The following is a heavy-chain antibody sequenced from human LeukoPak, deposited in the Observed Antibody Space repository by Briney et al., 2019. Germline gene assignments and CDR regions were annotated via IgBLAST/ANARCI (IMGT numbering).Heavy chain of an antibody. V-gene: IGHV3-21*01. Sequence: GGSLRLSCAASGFTFSSYSMNWVRQAPGKGLEWVSSISSSSSYVYYADSVKGRFTISRDNAKNSLYLQMNSLRAEDTAVYYCARRHDYSNYPDYWGQGTLVTVSS. CDR3: ARRHDYSNYPDY. CDR2: ISSSSSYV. D-gene: IGHD4-11*01. J-gene: IGHJ4*02. CDR1: GFTFSSYS.